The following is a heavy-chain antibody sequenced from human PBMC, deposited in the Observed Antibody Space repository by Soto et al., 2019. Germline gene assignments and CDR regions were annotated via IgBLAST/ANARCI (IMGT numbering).Heavy chain of an antibody. D-gene: IGHD3-16*01. CDR3: ARDPGEDGHEYYTFDI. J-gene: IGHJ1*01. CDR2: ISRDGIKA. CDR1: EFIFTNSP. Sequence: QVQLVESGGGVVQPGGSLRLSCVASEFIFTNSPIHWVRQGPGKGPEWVAVISRDGIKATYADSVKGRFTISRDNFKDTAYLQLSSLTTADTAVYHCARDPGEDGHEYYTFDIWGQGTLVTVSS. V-gene: IGHV3-30-3*01.